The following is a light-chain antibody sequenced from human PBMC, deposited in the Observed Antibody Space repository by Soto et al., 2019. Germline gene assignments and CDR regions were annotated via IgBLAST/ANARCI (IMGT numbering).Light chain of an antibody. CDR2: DAS. V-gene: IGKV3D-15*01. CDR3: QQYGSSGT. Sequence: EIVMTQSPATLSVSPVERATFSCWASQSVSSNLAWYQQKPGQAPRLLIYDASTRATGIPARFSGSGSGTDFTLTISGLEPEDSAVYYCQQYGSSGTFGQGTKVDIK. CDR1: QSVSSN. J-gene: IGKJ1*01.